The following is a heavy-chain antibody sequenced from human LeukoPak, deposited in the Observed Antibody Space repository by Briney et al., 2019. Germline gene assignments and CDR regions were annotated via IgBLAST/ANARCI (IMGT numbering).Heavy chain of an antibody. CDR3: ATDLAHGDYH. J-gene: IGHJ4*02. D-gene: IGHD4-17*01. Sequence: ASVNVSCKVSGYTLTELSMHWVRQAPGKGLEWMGGFDPEDGETIYAQKFQGRVTMTEDTSTETAYMELSSLRSEDTAVYYCATDLAHGDYHWGQGTLVTVSS. V-gene: IGHV1-24*01. CDR1: GYTLTELS. CDR2: FDPEDGET.